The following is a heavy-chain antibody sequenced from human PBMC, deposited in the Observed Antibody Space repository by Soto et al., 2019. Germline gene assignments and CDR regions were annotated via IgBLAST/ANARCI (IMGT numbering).Heavy chain of an antibody. D-gene: IGHD4-17*01. CDR1: GGTFSSYT. Sequence: QVQLVQSGAEVKKPGSSVKVSCKASGGTFSSYTISWVXQAPGQGLEWMGRIIPILGIANYAQKFQGRVTITADKSTSTAYMELSSLRSEDTAVYYCASHDYGDWFDYWGQGTLVTVSS. V-gene: IGHV1-69*02. J-gene: IGHJ4*02. CDR3: ASHDYGDWFDY. CDR2: IIPILGIA.